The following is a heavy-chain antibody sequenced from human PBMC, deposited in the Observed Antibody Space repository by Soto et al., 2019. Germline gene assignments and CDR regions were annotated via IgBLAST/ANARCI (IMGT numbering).Heavy chain of an antibody. CDR2: IIPIFGTA. D-gene: IGHD2-2*01. J-gene: IGHJ6*02. V-gene: IGHV1-69*01. CDR1: GGTFSSYA. Sequence: QVPLVQSGAEVKKPGSSVKVSCKASGGTFSSYAISWVRQAPGQGLEWMGGIIPIFGTANYAQKFQGRVTITADESTSTAYMELSSLRSEDTAVYYCAREDYCSSTSCYVRAYYYGMDVWGQGTTVTVSS. CDR3: AREDYCSSTSCYVRAYYYGMDV.